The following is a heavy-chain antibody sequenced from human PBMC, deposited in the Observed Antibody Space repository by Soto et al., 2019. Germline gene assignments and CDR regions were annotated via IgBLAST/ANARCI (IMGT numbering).Heavy chain of an antibody. CDR2: IIPSLGIA. CDR3: ARESGGGEGHYFDS. J-gene: IGHJ4*02. CDR1: GGTFSSYT. D-gene: IGHD1-26*01. V-gene: IGHV1-69*08. Sequence: QVQLVQSGAEVKKPGSSVKVSCKASGGTFSSYTISWVRQAPGQGLEWMGRIIPSLGIANYAQKFQGRVTITADKRASTAYMGLGSLRSGDTAVYYCARESGGGEGHYFDSWGQGTLVTVSS.